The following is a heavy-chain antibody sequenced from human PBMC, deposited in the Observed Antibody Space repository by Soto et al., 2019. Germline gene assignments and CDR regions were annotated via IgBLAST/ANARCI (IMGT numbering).Heavy chain of an antibody. CDR2: MNPNSGNT. V-gene: IGHV1-8*01. CDR3: ARPRSGSYYYGMDV. J-gene: IGHJ6*02. CDR1: GYTFTSYD. D-gene: IGHD3-3*01. Sequence: QVQLVQSGAEVKKPGASVKVSCKASGYTFTSYDINWVRQATGQGLEWMGWMNPNSGNTGYAQKFQGRVTMTRNTSITTSYMELSSLSSEDTAVYYCARPRSGSYYYGMDVWGQGTAVTVSS.